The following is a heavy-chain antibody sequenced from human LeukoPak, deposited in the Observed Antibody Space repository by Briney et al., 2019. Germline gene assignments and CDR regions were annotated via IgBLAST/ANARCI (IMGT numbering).Heavy chain of an antibody. CDR1: GYSFTSYW. CDR2: IYPGDSET. CDR3: ARRRDLYSGSYYPFDY. V-gene: IGHV5-51*01. J-gene: IGHJ4*02. D-gene: IGHD1-26*01. Sequence: GESLKISCKGSGYSFTSYWIGWVRQMPGKGLEWMGIIYPGDSETRYSPSFQGQVTISADKSISTAYLQWSSLKASDTAMYYCARRRDLYSGSYYPFDYWGQGTLVTVSS.